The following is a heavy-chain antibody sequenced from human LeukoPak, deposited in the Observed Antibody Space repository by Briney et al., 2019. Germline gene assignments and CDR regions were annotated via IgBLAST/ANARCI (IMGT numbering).Heavy chain of an antibody. V-gene: IGHV3-30-3*01. CDR1: GFTFSSYA. CDR3: ARGHIVVGYYYYMDV. Sequence: GRSLRLSCAASGFTFSSYAMHWVRQAPGKGLEWVAVISYDGSNKYYADSVKGRFTISRDNAKNTLYLQMNSLRAEDTAVYYCARGHIVVGYYYYMDVWGKGTTVTVSS. D-gene: IGHD2-15*01. J-gene: IGHJ6*03. CDR2: ISYDGSNK.